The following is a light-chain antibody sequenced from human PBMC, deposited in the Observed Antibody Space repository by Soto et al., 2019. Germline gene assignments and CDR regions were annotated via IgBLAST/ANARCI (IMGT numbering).Light chain of an antibody. V-gene: IGKV3-11*01. CDR1: QSVSNS. Sequence: EIVLTQSPATLSLSPGERVTLSCRASQSVSNSLAWYQQKPGQPHRLLIYDVSNRATGIPSRFSGSGSGTDFTLTITSLEPEDFAVYFCHQRYNWPRVTVGQGPQLEIK. CDR2: DVS. J-gene: IGKJ5*01. CDR3: HQRYNWPRVT.